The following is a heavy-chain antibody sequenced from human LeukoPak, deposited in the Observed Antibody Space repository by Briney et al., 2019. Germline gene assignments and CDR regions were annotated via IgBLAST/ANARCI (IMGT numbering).Heavy chain of an antibody. V-gene: IGHV3-9*01. CDR1: GFTFDDYA. Sequence: GRSLRLSCAASGFTFDDYAMHWVRQAPGKGREWVAGMSWNSGSTIYYADSVKCRFTISRDNAKNSLYLQMNRLRAEDTAVYYCARDETYGSGSYYNAAFYIWGPGTMVTVSS. J-gene: IGHJ3*02. D-gene: IGHD3-10*01. CDR3: ARDETYGSGSYYNAAFYI. CDR2: MSWNSGSTI.